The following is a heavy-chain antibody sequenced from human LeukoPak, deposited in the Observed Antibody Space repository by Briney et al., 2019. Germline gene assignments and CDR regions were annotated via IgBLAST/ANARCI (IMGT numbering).Heavy chain of an antibody. V-gene: IGHV3-7*02. CDR2: IKGDGSVQ. D-gene: IGHD2-2*01. CDR3: ARVRSTTSYFYFDY. CDR1: GFTFSSSW. J-gene: IGHJ4*02. Sequence: GGSLRLSCVASGFTFSSSWMNWVRQAPGKGLEWVANIKGDGSVQSYVDSVKGRFTISRDNAKNSLFLEMNSLRAEDTAVYYCARVRSTTSYFYFDYWGQGTLVTVSS.